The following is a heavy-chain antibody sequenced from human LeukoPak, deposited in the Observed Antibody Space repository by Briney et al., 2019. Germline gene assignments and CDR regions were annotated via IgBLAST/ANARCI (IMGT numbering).Heavy chain of an antibody. D-gene: IGHD5/OR15-5a*01. J-gene: IGHJ6*02. Sequence: ASVKVSCKASGYTFTGYYMHWVRQAPGQGLEWMGWINPNSGGTNYAQKFQGWVTMTRDTSISTAYMELSRLRSDDTAVYYCARVSFYENYYGMDVWGQGTTVTVSS. CDR2: INPNSGGT. V-gene: IGHV1-2*04. CDR3: ARVSFYENYYGMDV. CDR1: GYTFTGYY.